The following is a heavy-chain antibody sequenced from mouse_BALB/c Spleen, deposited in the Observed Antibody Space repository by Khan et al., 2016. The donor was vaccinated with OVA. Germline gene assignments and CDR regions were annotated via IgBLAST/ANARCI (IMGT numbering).Heavy chain of an antibody. V-gene: IGHV1S137*01. CDR3: ARGAGGDRFLY. J-gene: IGHJ3*01. D-gene: IGHD3-2*01. CDR1: GYTFTDFS. CDR2: ISTYYGDA. Sequence: QVQLKQSGAELVRPGVSVKISCKGSGYTFTDFSMHWVKQRHAMSLEWIGVISTYYGDADYNQKFKDKATMTVDKSSNTAYMDLARLTSEDSAICYGARGAGGDRFLYWGQGTLVTVSA.